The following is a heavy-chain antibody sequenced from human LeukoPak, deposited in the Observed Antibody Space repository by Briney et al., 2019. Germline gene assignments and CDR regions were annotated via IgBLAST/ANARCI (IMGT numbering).Heavy chain of an antibody. D-gene: IGHD1-26*01. V-gene: IGHV3-49*03. CDR1: GFTFDYYA. CDR3: TRGLWETY. CDR2: IRSKAHGETT. J-gene: IGHJ4*02. Sequence: GGSLRLSCAASGFTFDYYAMHWFRQAPGKGLEWVGFIRSKAHGETTDYAASVKSRFTISRDDSKSIAYLQMNSLKTEDTAVYYCTRGLWETYWGQGTLVTVSS.